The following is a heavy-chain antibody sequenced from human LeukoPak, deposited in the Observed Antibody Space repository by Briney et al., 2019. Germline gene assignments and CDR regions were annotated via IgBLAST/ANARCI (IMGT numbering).Heavy chain of an antibody. CDR2: IYPGDSDT. Sequence: GESLKISCKGSGYRFSSDWIGWVHQMPGKGLECMGVIYPGDSDTRYSPSFQGQVTISVDRSISTAYLQWSSLKASDTAMYYCARLPYCGGDCYPNWFDPWGQGTLVTVSS. J-gene: IGHJ5*02. V-gene: IGHV5-51*07. D-gene: IGHD2-21*02. CDR3: ARLPYCGGDCYPNWFDP. CDR1: GYRFSSDW.